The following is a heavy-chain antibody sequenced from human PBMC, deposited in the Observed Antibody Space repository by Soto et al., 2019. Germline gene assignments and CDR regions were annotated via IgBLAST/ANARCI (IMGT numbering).Heavy chain of an antibody. CDR1: GITFTSSA. V-gene: IGHV1-58*02. D-gene: IGHD1-20*01. J-gene: IGHJ3*02. CDR3: AAPLNWNEQNDAFDI. Sequence: MQLVQSGPEVKKPGTSAKVSCKASGITFTSSAMQWVRQARGQRLEWIGWIVVGSGNTNYAQKFQERVTITRDMSTSTAYMELSSLRSEDTAVYYCAAPLNWNEQNDAFDIWGQGTMVTVSS. CDR2: IVVGSGNT.